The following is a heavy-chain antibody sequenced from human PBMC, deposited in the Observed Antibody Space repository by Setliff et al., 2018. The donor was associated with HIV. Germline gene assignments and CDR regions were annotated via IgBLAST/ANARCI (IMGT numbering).Heavy chain of an antibody. J-gene: IGHJ4*02. CDR1: GGSISGGSDY. CDR2: IHVSGTT. CDR3: ARDVMEWFGNYFDN. D-gene: IGHD3-3*01. V-gene: IGHV4-61*09. Sequence: PSETLSLTCTVSGGSISGGSDYWSWIRQPAGKGLEWIGQIHVSGTTNYNPSLKSRVTISIDTSKHQFSLQLTSVTAADTAVYFCARDVMEWFGNYFDNWGQGALVTVSS.